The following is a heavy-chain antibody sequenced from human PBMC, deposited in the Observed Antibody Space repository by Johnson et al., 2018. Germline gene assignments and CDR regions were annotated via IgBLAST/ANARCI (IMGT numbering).Heavy chain of an antibody. Sequence: VQLVQSGGGVVRPGGSLRLSCAASGFTFDAYGMSWVREAPGKGLEWVSAISGSGGSTCYADSVKGRFTISRDNAKNTRYLQMHSRRAEDPAVSYCAREDQFLSMDVWGQGTTVTVSS. V-gene: IGHV3-20*04. CDR2: ISGSGGST. J-gene: IGHJ6*02. D-gene: IGHD2/OR15-2a*01. CDR3: AREDQFLSMDV. CDR1: GFTFDAYG.